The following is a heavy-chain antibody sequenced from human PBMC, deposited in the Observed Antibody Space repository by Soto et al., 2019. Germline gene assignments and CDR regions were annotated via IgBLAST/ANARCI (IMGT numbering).Heavy chain of an antibody. CDR3: ARGGGVGVAGSAAFDM. Sequence: QLHLVQSGAVVKKPGASVTVSCSASGYPVTAYYMHWVRQAPGRGLEWMGGINPATGAAKYTQTFRGRVTMARDPSTSTVFMELSGLTSEDTAVFYCARGGGVGVAGSAAFDMWGQGTLVTVYS. CDR2: INPATGAA. V-gene: IGHV1-2*02. D-gene: IGHD3-3*01. J-gene: IGHJ3*02. CDR1: GYPVTAYY.